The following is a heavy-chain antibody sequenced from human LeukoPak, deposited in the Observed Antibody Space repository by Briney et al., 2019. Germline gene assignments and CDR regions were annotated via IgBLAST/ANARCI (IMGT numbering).Heavy chain of an antibody. Sequence: PGGSLTLSCAASGFTFSDYYMTWIRQAPGKGLEWVSYISSGSISTDYADSVKGRFTISRDNANNSLYLQMNSLRAEDTAVYYCARDRRVGSSVHFDYWGQGTLVTVSS. CDR2: ISSGSIST. CDR3: ARDRRVGSSVHFDY. CDR1: GFTFSDYY. J-gene: IGHJ4*02. V-gene: IGHV3-11*05. D-gene: IGHD3-22*01.